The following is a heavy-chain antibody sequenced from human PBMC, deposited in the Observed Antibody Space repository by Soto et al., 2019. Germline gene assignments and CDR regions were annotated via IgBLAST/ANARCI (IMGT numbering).Heavy chain of an antibody. CDR2: IYYSGST. J-gene: IGHJ5*02. CDR1: GGSISSGGYY. D-gene: IGHD4-17*01. CDR3: ARDQGRNPTTPQNWFDP. Sequence: QVQLQESGPGLVKPSQTLSLTCTVSGGSISSGGYYWSWIRQHPGKCLEWIGYIYYSGSTYYNPSLKSRVTISVDTSKNQFSLKLSSVTAADTAVYYCARDQGRNPTTPQNWFDPWGQGTLVTVSS. V-gene: IGHV4-31*03.